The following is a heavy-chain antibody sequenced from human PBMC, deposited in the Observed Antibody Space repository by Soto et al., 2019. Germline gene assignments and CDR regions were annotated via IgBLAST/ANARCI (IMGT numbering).Heavy chain of an antibody. CDR2: INPNSGGT. CDR1: GYTFTGYY. Sequence: ASVQVSCKASGYTFTGYYMHWLRQAPGQGLEWMGWINPNSGGTNYAQKLQGRVTMTRDPSISTAYMELSRLRSDDTAVYYCARDIDMDIVVEVAATAPGYWGQGTLVTVSS. V-gene: IGHV1-2*02. CDR3: ARDIDMDIVVEVAATAPGY. D-gene: IGHD2-15*01. J-gene: IGHJ4*02.